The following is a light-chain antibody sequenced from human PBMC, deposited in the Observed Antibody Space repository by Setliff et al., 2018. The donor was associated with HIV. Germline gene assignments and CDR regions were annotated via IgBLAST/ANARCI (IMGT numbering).Light chain of an antibody. CDR2: EVS. CDR1: SSDVGAYNY. CDR3: CSYTSSNTDV. J-gene: IGLJ1*01. V-gene: IGLV2-14*01. Sequence: ALTQPASVSGSPGQSITISCTGTSSDVGAYNYVSWYQQYPGKAPKLMIYEVSNRPSGVSNRFSGSKSGNTASLTISGLQAEDEADYYCCSYTSSNTDVFGTGTKGTVL.